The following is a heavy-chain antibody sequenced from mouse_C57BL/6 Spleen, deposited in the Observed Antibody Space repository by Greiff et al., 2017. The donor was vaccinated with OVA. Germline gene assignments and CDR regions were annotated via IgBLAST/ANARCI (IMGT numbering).Heavy chain of an antibody. CDR3: ARNDDGSSSYFDY. D-gene: IGHD1-1*01. Sequence: EVKLVESGGGLVKPGGSLKLSCAASGFTFSDYGMHWVRQAPEKGLEWVAYISSGSSTIYYADTVKGRFTISRDNAKNTLFLHMTSLRSEDTAMYYCARNDDGSSSYFDYWGQGTTLTVSS. CDR1: GFTFSDYG. CDR2: ISSGSSTI. V-gene: IGHV5-17*01. J-gene: IGHJ2*01.